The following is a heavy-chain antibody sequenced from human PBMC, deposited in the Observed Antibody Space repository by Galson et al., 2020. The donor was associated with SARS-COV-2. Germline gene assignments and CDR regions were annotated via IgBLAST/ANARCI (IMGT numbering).Heavy chain of an antibody. Sequence: SETLSLTCTVSGGSIGASGNHWGWIRQSPGKGLEWIGYFYSRGSTFYNPSLKSRLTISMDSSKNQLSLKLTSVTVADTAVYFCVNGALLHYYFDYWGPGTLVTVSS. J-gene: IGHJ4*02. V-gene: IGHV4-31*03. CDR3: VNGALLHYYFDY. CDR1: GGSIGASGNH. CDR2: FYSRGST. D-gene: IGHD3-10*01.